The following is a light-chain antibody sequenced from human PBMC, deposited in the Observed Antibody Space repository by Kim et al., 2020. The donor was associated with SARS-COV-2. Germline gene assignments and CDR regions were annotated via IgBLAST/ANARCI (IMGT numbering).Light chain of an antibody. CDR3: LLFYGGPLV. CDR2: STT. J-gene: IGLJ3*02. V-gene: IGLV7-43*01. CDR1: TGAVTSGYS. Sequence: QAVVTQEPSPTVSPGGTVTLTCASSTGAVTSGYSPNWFQQKPGQAPRALIYSTTKKNSWTPARFSGSLLGGKAALTLSGVQAEDEADYYCLLFYGGPLVFGGGTQLTVL.